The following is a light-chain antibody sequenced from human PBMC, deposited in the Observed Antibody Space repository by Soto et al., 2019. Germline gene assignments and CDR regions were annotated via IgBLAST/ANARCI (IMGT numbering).Light chain of an antibody. V-gene: IGLV2-14*03. J-gene: IGLJ2*01. CDR1: SSDVGAYHS. CDR2: DVS. Sequence: QSALTQPASVSGSPGQSFTISCTGTSSDVGAYHSVSWYQQHPGKAPKLIIFDVSNRPSGVSDRFSGSKSGNTASLTISGLQAEDEADYYCTSFTGTGTVIFGGGTKLTVL. CDR3: TSFTGTGTVI.